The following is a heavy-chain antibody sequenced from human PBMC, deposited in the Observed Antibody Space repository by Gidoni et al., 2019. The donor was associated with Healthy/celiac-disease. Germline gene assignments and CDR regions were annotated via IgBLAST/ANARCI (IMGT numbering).Heavy chain of an antibody. V-gene: IGHV2-5*01. J-gene: IGHJ4*02. CDR2: LYWNDDK. CDR3: AQFLASIDY. CDR1: GFSLSTSGVG. D-gene: IGHD3-3*02. Sequence: QITLKESGPTLVKPTQTLTLTCTFSGFSLSTSGVGVGWIRQPPGKALEWLALLYWNDDKRYSPSLKSRLTITKDTSKNQVVLTMTNMDPVDTATYYCAQFLASIDYWGQGTLVTVSS.